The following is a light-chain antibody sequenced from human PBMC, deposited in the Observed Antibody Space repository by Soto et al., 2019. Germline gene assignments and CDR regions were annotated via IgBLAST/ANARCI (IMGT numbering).Light chain of an antibody. J-gene: IGLJ2*01. CDR3: SSYTTTATVV. CDR1: SSDVGAYNY. Sequence: QSALTQPASVSGSPGQSITISCTGTSSDVGAYNYVSWYQQHPDKAPKLMIYEVSDRPSGVSNRCSGSKSGNTASLTISGLQAEDEADYYCSSYTTTATVVFGGGTKLTVL. CDR2: EVS. V-gene: IGLV2-14*01.